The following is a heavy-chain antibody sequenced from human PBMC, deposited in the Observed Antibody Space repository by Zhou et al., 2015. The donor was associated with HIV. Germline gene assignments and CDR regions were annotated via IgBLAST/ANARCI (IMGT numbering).Heavy chain of an antibody. CDR3: AREGWGSWYFDL. J-gene: IGHJ2*01. V-gene: IGHV1-18*01. CDR2: ISTYNGNT. D-gene: IGHD7-27*01. CDR1: GDSFTSYS. Sequence: QVQLVQSGVEVKQPGASVKVSCKASGDSFTSYSITWVRQAPGLRLEWMGWISTYNGNTHYAQKLQGRVTMTTDTSTSTAYMELRSLRSDDTAAYYCAREGWGSWYFDLWGRGTLVSVSS.